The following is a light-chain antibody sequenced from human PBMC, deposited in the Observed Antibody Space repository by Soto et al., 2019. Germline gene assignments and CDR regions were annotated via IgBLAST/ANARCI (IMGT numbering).Light chain of an antibody. V-gene: IGLV2-8*01. Sequence: QSALTQPPSASGSPGQSATISCTGTSSDVGGYNYVSWYQQHPGKAPKLMIYEVTKRPSGVPDRFSGSKSGNTASLTVSGILAEDEADYYCSSHAGINNVVFGGGTKLTVL. CDR1: SSDVGGYNY. CDR2: EVT. CDR3: SSHAGINNVV. J-gene: IGLJ3*02.